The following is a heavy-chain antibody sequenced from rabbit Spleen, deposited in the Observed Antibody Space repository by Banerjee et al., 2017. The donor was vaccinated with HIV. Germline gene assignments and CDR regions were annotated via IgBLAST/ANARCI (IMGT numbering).Heavy chain of an antibody. CDR3: ARDLVGVIGWNFYL. V-gene: IGHV1S47*01. Sequence: QEQLVESGGGLVTLGGSLKLSCKASGIDFSSYGITWVRQAPGKGLEWIAYIYPNYGTIDYANWVNGRFTISLDNAQNTVFLRMTSLTAADRAAYFCARDLVGVIGWNFYLWGPGTLVTVS. J-gene: IGHJ4*01. CDR1: GIDFSSYG. D-gene: IGHD5-1*01. CDR2: IYPNYGTI.